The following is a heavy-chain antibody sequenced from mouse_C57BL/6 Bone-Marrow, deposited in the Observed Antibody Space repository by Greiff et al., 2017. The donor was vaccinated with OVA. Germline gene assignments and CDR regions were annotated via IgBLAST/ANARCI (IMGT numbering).Heavy chain of an antibody. J-gene: IGHJ1*03. Sequence: VQLQQSGPELVKPGASVKISCQASGYSFTDYNMNWVKQSNVKSLEWIGVINPNDGTTSYNQKVKGKATLTVDPSSSTAYLQINRLTSAASAVYYCAFYYGSRDRYFDVWGTGTTVTVSS. CDR3: AFYYGSRDRYFDV. CDR1: GYSFTDYN. CDR2: INPNDGTT. D-gene: IGHD1-1*01. V-gene: IGHV1-39*01.